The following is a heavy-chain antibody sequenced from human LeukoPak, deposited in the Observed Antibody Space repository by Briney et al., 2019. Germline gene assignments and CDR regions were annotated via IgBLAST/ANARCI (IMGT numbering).Heavy chain of an antibody. V-gene: IGHV4-59*08. CDR2: IYYSGST. J-gene: IGHJ4*02. CDR3: ARLVPYYYGSGSYYNVRALGEDT. CDR1: GGSINSYY. Sequence: PSETLSLTCTVSGGSINSYYWSWIRQPPGKGLEWIGYIYYSGSTNYNPSLKSRVTISVDTSKNQFSLKLSSVTAADTAVYYCARLVPYYYGSGSYYNVRALGEDTWGQGTLVTVSS. D-gene: IGHD3-10*01.